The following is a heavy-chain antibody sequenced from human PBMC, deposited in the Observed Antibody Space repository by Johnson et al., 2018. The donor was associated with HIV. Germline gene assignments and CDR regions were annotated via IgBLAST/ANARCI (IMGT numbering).Heavy chain of an antibody. J-gene: IGHJ3*01. CDR2: ISYDGSNK. D-gene: IGHD5-12*01. CDR1: GFTFSSYA. Sequence: QVQLVEFGGGVVQPGRSLRLSCAASGFTFSSYAMHWVRQAPGKGLEWVAVISYDGSNKFYADSVKGRFTISRDNSKNTLYLQMNSLRAEDTAVYYCAKAPPLSTYDYDAFDVWGPGTMGTVSS. CDR3: AKAPPLSTYDYDAFDV. V-gene: IGHV3-30*14.